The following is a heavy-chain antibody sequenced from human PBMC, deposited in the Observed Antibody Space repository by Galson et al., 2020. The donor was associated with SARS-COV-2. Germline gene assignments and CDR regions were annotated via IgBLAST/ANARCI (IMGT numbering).Heavy chain of an antibody. Sequence: GGSLRLSCAASGFTFSSYWMHWVRQAPGKGLVWVSRIYSEGSSTSYEDSVKGRFTTSGDNAKNTLYLQMNRLRAEDTAVYYCARGDMGNDYFDYWGQGTLVTVSS. V-gene: IGHV3-74*01. CDR1: GFTFSSYW. CDR3: ARGDMGNDYFDY. CDR2: IYSEGSST. J-gene: IGHJ4*02. D-gene: IGHD7-27*01.